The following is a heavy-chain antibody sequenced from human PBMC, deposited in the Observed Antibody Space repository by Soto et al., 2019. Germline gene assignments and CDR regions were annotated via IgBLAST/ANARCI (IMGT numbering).Heavy chain of an antibody. V-gene: IGHV1-18*01. J-gene: IGHJ4*02. Sequence: QVPLVQSGAEVKKPGASVKVSCKASGYTFTMYGISWVRQAPGQGLEWMGWISGYNGNTDYAQKVQGRVTMTTDTSTSTVYMELRGLRSDDTAVYYCARQEYYYDSSGNGGTEFDSWGQGTLVTVSA. CDR1: GYTFTMYG. CDR3: ARQEYYYDSSGNGGTEFDS. CDR2: ISGYNGNT. D-gene: IGHD3-22*01.